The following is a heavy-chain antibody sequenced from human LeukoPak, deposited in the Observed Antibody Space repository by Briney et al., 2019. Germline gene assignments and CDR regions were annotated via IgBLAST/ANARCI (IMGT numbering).Heavy chain of an antibody. Sequence: PSETLSHTCAVYGGSLSGYYWSWIRQPPGKGLEWIGEINHSGSTNYNPSLKSRVTISVDTSKNQFSLKLSSVTAADTAVYSGASGLAPYYYYYMDVWGKGTTVTVSS. CDR3: ASGLAPYYYYYMDV. CDR2: INHSGST. CDR1: GGSLSGYY. V-gene: IGHV4-34*01. J-gene: IGHJ6*03.